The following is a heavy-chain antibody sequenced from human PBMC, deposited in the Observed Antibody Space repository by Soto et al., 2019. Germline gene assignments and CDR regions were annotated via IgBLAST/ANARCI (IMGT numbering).Heavy chain of an antibody. V-gene: IGHV3-23*01. CDR1: GFTFSSYA. Sequence: EVQLLESGGGLVQPGGSLRLSCAASGFTFSSYAMSWVRRAPGKGLEWVSAISDSGGSTYYADSVKGRFTISRDNSKNTLYLQMNSLRAEDTAVYYCAKEVYSSGWYGGWFDPWGQGTLVTVSS. J-gene: IGHJ5*02. CDR3: AKEVYSSGWYGGWFDP. CDR2: ISDSGGST. D-gene: IGHD6-19*01.